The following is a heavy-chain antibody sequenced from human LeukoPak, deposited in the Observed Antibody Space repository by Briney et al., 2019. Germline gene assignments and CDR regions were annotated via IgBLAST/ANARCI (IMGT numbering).Heavy chain of an antibody. D-gene: IGHD2-2*01. CDR3: AKALGYCSSTSCLPDAFDI. CDR1: GFTFSSYA. J-gene: IGHJ3*02. V-gene: IGHV3-23*01. Sequence: PGGSLRLSCAASGFTFSSYAMSWVRQAPGKGLEWVSAISGSGGSTYYADSVKGRFTISRDNSKNTLYLQMNSLRAEDTAVYYCAKALGYCSSTSCLPDAFDIWGQGTMVTVSS. CDR2: ISGSGGST.